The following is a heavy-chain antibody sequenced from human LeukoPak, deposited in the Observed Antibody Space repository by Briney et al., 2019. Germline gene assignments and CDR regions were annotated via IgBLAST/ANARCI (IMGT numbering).Heavy chain of an antibody. CDR1: GFTLSSYA. CDR3: AKDSNYYDSSGYQDL. Sequence: GGSLRLSCAASGFTLSSYAMSWVRQAPGKGLEWVSAISGSGGSTYYADSVKGRFTISRDNSKNTLYLQMNSLRAEDTAVYYCAKDSNYYDSSGYQDLWGQGTLVTVSS. CDR2: ISGSGGST. J-gene: IGHJ4*02. D-gene: IGHD3-22*01. V-gene: IGHV3-23*01.